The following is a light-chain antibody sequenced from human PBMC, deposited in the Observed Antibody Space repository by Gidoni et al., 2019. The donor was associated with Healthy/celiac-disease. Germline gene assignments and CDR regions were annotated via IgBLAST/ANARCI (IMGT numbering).Light chain of an antibody. CDR1: QDISNY. CDR2: DAP. V-gene: IGKV1-33*01. J-gene: IGKJ3*01. CDR3: QQYDNLPPT. Sequence: DIEMTQSPSSLSASVGDRVTITCQASQDISNYLNWYQQKPGKAPKLLIYDAPNLETGVPSRFSGSGSGTDFTFAISSLQPEDIATYYFQQYDNLPPTFGPGTKVDIK.